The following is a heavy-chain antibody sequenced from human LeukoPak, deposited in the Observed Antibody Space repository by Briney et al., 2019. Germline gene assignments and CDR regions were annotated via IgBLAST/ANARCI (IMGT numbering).Heavy chain of an antibody. Sequence: GGSLRLSCVASGFTFDDYAMHWVRQAPGKGLEWVSYISSSGSTMYYADSVKGRFTISRDNAKNSLYLQMHSLRAEDTAVYYCAGAPYYYGSGSYYNFLDYWGQGTLVTVSS. V-gene: IGHV3-11*01. CDR2: ISSSGSTM. J-gene: IGHJ4*02. D-gene: IGHD3-10*01. CDR3: AGAPYYYGSGSYYNFLDY. CDR1: GFTFDDYA.